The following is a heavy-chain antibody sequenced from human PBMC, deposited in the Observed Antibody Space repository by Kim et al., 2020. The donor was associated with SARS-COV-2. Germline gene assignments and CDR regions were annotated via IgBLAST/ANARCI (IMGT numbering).Heavy chain of an antibody. CDR2: INHSGST. J-gene: IGHJ5*02. CDR3: ASYVDTAMGTWFDP. D-gene: IGHD5-18*01. Sequence: SETLSLTCAVYGGSFSGYYWSWIRQPPGKGLEWIGEINHSGSTNYNPSLKSRVTISVDTSKNQFSLKLSSVTAADTAVYYCASYVDTAMGTWFDPWGRGNLVTVSS. V-gene: IGHV4-34*01. CDR1: GGSFSGYY.